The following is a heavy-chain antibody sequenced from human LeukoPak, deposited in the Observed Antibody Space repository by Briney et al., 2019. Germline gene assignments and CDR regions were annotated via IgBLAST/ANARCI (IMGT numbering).Heavy chain of an antibody. Sequence: SETLSLTCTVSGGSISSYYWSWIRQPPGKGLEWIGYIYYSGSTNYNPSLKSRVTISVDTSKNQFSLKLSSVTAADTAVYYCASLGTGYSYGYALDYRGQGTPVTVSS. D-gene: IGHD5-18*01. CDR3: ASLGTGYSYGYALDY. J-gene: IGHJ4*02. V-gene: IGHV4-59*01. CDR2: IYYSGST. CDR1: GGSISSYY.